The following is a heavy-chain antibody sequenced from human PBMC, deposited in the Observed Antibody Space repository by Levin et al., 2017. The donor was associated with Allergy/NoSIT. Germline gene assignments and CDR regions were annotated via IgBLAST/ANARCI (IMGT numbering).Heavy chain of an antibody. V-gene: IGHV1-2*02. CDR3: SRCPPTYQLLANPPIDFYYGWDV. D-gene: IGHD2-2*01. J-gene: IGHJ6*02. CDR1: GYTFTGYY. Sequence: ASVKVSCKASGYTFTGYYVHWVRQAPGQGLEWMGWIDPFSGDTNYAQKFQGKVTMTRDTMNTAYLELSRLRSDDTAVYYCSRCPPTYQLLANPPIDFYYGWDVWGQGTTVIVSS. CDR2: IDPFSGDT.